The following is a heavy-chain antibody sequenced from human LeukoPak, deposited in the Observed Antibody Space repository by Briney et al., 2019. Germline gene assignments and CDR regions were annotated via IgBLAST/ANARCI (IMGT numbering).Heavy chain of an antibody. CDR2: IRYDGSNK. V-gene: IGHV3-30*02. D-gene: IGHD6-13*01. Sequence: PGRSLRLSCAASGFTFSSYGMHWVRQAPGKGLEWVAFIRYDGSNKYYADSVKGRFTISRDNSKNTLYLQMNSLRAEDTAVYYCAKEDSSRSYYYMDVWGKGTTVTISS. CDR1: GFTFSSYG. J-gene: IGHJ6*03. CDR3: AKEDSSRSYYYMDV.